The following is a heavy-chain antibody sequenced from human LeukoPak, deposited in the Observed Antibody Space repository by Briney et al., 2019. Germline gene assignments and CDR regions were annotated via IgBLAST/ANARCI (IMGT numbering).Heavy chain of an antibody. J-gene: IGHJ4*02. CDR3: ARDLGLSVGVTPFAS. CDR2: ISYDGSNK. V-gene: IGHV3-30-3*01. Sequence: GGSLRLSCAASGFTFSSYAMHWVRQAPGKGLEWVAVISYDGSNKYYADSVKGRFTISRDNSKDTLYLQMNSLRAEDTAVYYCARDLGLSVGVTPFASWGRGTLVTVSS. D-gene: IGHD1-26*01. CDR1: GFTFSSYA.